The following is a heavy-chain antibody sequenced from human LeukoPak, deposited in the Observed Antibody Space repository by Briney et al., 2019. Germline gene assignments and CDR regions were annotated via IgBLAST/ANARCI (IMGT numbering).Heavy chain of an antibody. V-gene: IGHV1-8*01. J-gene: IGHJ5*02. CDR1: GYTFTSYD. Sequence: GSSVKVSCKASGYTFTSYDIDWVRQATGQGLEWMGWMNPNSGNTGNAQKFQGRVTMTRNTSISTDYMELISLRSEDTAVYYCARRGKYGSSTSCHIKFNWFDPWGQGTLVTVSS. CDR2: MNPNSGNT. CDR3: ARRGKYGSSTSCHIKFNWFDP. D-gene: IGHD2-2*01.